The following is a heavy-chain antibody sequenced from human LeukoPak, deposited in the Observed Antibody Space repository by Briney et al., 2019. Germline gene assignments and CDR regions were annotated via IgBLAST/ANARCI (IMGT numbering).Heavy chain of an antibody. CDR3: ARDQRLRFLEWLLN. CDR1: GFTFSSYS. J-gene: IGHJ4*02. CDR2: ISSSSSTI. V-gene: IGHV3-48*01. Sequence: PGGSLRLSCAASGFTFSSYSMNWVRQAPGKGLEWVSYISSSSSTIYYADSVKGRFTISRDNAKNSLYLQKNSLRAEDTAVYYCARDQRLRFLEWLLNWGQGTLVTVSS. D-gene: IGHD3-3*01.